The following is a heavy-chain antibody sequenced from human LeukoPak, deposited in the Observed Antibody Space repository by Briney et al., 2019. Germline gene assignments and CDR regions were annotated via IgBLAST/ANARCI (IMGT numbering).Heavy chain of an antibody. Sequence: GSLKLSCAASGFTFSGSAMHWVRQASGKGLEWVGRIRSKANSYATAYAASVKGRFTISRDDSKNTAYLQMNSLKTEDTAVYYCTRRITTMVRGFFYNWFDPWGQGTLVTVSS. J-gene: IGHJ5*02. CDR1: GFTFSGSA. V-gene: IGHV3-73*01. CDR3: TRRITTMVRGFFYNWFDP. CDR2: IRSKANSYAT. D-gene: IGHD3-10*01.